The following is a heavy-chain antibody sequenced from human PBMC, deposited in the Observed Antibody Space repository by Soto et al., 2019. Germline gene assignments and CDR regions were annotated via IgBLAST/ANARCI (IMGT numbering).Heavy chain of an antibody. CDR1: GGSISSGGYY. CDR3: ARVPLRFLERYFDY. Sequence: PSETLSLTCTVSGGSISSGGYYWSWIRQHPGKGLEWIGYIYYSGSTYYNPSLKSRVTISVDTSKNQFSLKLSSVTAADTAVYYCARVPLRFLERYFDYWRQGTLVTVPS. J-gene: IGHJ4*02. V-gene: IGHV4-31*03. D-gene: IGHD3-3*01. CDR2: IYYSGST.